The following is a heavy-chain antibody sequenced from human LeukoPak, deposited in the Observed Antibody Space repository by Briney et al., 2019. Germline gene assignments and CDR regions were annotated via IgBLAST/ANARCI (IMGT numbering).Heavy chain of an antibody. J-gene: IGHJ6*03. CDR1: GYSFTSYW. CDR2: IYPGDSDT. CDR3: ARQRDSSGWYNPNYYMDV. D-gene: IGHD6-19*01. Sequence: GESLKISCKGSGYSFTSYWIGWVRQMPGKGLEWMGIIYPGDSDTRYSPSFQGQVTISADKSISTAYLQWSSLKASDTAMYYCARQRDSSGWYNPNYYMDVWGKGTTVTVSS. V-gene: IGHV5-51*01.